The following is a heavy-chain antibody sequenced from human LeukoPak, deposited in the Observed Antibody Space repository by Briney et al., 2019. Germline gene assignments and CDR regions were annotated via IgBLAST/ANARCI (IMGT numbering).Heavy chain of an antibody. D-gene: IGHD5-18*01. J-gene: IGHJ4*02. CDR1: GFAFSSYA. Sequence: GGSLRFSCAASGFAFSSYAMSWVRQAPGKGLEWVSAISGSGGSTYYADSVKGRFTISRDNSENTLYLQMNSLRAEDTAVYYCAKDVGYSYGYTSYFDYWGQGTLVTVSS. CDR2: ISGSGGST. CDR3: AKDVGYSYGYTSYFDY. V-gene: IGHV3-23*01.